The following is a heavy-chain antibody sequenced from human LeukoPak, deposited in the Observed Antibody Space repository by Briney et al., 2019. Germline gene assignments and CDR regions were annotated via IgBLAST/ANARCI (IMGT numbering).Heavy chain of an antibody. D-gene: IGHD6-19*01. CDR1: GFTFSSYA. J-gene: IGHJ3*02. CDR2: MSCSGGST. CDR3: ARDSRGGDSSGWYEGDAFDI. Sequence: GGSLKLSCAASGFTFSSYAMHWVRQAPGKGLEYVSAMSCSGGSTYYANSVKGRFTISRDNSKNTLYLQMGSLGGEDMAVYYCARDSRGGDSSGWYEGDAFDIWGQGTIVTVSS. V-gene: IGHV3-64*01.